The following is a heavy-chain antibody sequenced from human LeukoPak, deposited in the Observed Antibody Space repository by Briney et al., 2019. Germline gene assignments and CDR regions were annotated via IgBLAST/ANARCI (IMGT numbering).Heavy chain of an antibody. CDR2: IRYDGSNK. CDR3: AKDDRYYDILTGYYRGWFDP. J-gene: IGHJ5*02. V-gene: IGHV3-30*02. Sequence: GSLRLSCAASGFTFSSYGMHWVRQAPGKGLEWVAFIRYDGSNKYYADSVKGRFTISRDNSKNTLYLQMNSLRAEDTAVYYCAKDDRYYDILTGYYRGWFDPWGQGTLVTVSS. D-gene: IGHD3-9*01. CDR1: GFTFSSYG.